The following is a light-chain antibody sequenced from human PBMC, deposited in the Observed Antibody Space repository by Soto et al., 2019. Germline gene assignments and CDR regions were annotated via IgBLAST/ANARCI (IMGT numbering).Light chain of an antibody. CDR2: KVS. CDR1: SSDVGGYNY. V-gene: IGLV2-14*01. CDR3: TSPTPGSLYV. J-gene: IGLJ1*01. Sequence: QSVLTQPASVPGSPGQSITISCTGTSSDVGGYNYVSWYQQYPGRVPKLLIYKVSNRPSGVSNRFSGSKSGNTASLTISGLQAEDEADYFCTSPTPGSLYVFGNGTKVTVL.